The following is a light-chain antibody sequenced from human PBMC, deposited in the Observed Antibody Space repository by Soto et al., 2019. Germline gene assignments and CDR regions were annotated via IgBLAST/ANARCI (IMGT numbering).Light chain of an antibody. CDR3: QQRSNWPSIT. J-gene: IGKJ5*01. Sequence: EIVLTQSPGTLSSSPGERATLSCMASQTVTSNYLAWYQQKPGQAPRLLFFGASIRATGLPDRFSGGGSGTDFTLTISSLEPEDFAVYYCQQRSNWPSITFGQGTRLEIK. V-gene: IGKV3D-20*02. CDR1: QTVTSNY. CDR2: GAS.